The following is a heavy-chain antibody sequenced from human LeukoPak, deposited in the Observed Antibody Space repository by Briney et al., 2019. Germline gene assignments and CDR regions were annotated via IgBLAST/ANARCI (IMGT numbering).Heavy chain of an antibody. Sequence: ASVQVSCKTSRYTFSYYAIHWVRQAPGQGLEWMGCIHTNTGNPTYAQGFTGRFVFSLDTSVSTAYLQISSLKAEDTAVYYCARERVVAAIALDNAFDIWGQGTMVSVSS. D-gene: IGHD2-15*01. CDR3: ARERVVAAIALDNAFDI. V-gene: IGHV7-4-1*02. CDR1: RYTFSYYA. CDR2: IHTNTGNP. J-gene: IGHJ3*02.